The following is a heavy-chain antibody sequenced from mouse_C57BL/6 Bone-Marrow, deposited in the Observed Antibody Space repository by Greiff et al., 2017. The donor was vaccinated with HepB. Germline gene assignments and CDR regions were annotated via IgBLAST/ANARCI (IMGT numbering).Heavy chain of an antibody. J-gene: IGHJ2*01. V-gene: IGHV3-6*01. CDR1: GYSITSGYY. CDR3: ARLLPPYFDY. Sequence: EVQLQESGPGLVKPSQSLSLTCSVTGYSITSGYYWNWIRQLPGNKLEWMGYISYDGSNNYNPSLKNRISITRDTSKDQFFLKLNSVTTEDTATYYCARLLPPYFDYWGQGTTLTVSS. D-gene: IGHD6-1*01. CDR2: ISYDGSN.